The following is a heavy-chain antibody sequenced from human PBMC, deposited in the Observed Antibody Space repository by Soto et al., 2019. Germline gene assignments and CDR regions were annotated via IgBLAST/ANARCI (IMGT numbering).Heavy chain of an antibody. J-gene: IGHJ4*02. V-gene: IGHV3-74*01. CDR3: ARNPFGVVPNPSDY. CDR2: INSDGSST. D-gene: IGHD3-3*01. CDR1: GFTFSSYW. Sequence: EVQLVESGGGLVQPGGSLRLSCAASGFTFSSYWMHWVRQAPGKGLVWVSRINSDGSSTSYADSVKGRFTISRDNAKNTLYLQLNSLRAEDTAVYYCARNPFGVVPNPSDYWGQGTLVTVSS.